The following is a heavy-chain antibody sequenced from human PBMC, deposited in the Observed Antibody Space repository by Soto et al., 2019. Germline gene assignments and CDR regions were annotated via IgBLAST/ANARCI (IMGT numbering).Heavy chain of an antibody. D-gene: IGHD5-18*01. Sequence: QVQLVESGGGLVKPGGSLRLACAXXXXXFSDYFMSWVRQAPGKGLEWVSFISLGDSYKKTADSVKGRFTISRDNAMNSLYLPINSLRAEDTALYYCVRESRTDEDGYDARGYYFDYWGQGTLVTVSS. J-gene: IGHJ4*02. CDR3: VRESRTDEDGYDARGYYFDY. CDR2: ISLGDSYK. CDR1: XXXFSDYF. V-gene: IGHV3-11*06.